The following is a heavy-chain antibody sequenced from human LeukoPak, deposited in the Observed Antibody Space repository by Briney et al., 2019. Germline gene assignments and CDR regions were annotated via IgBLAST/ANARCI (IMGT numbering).Heavy chain of an antibody. Sequence: ASVKVSCKSSGYSFTGYYMHWVRQAPGQGLEWMGWINPNSGVTDFAQKFQGRVTMTRDTSISTAYMELSRLTSDDTAVYYCARDFQTEAPDYWGQGTLVTVSS. V-gene: IGHV1-2*02. CDR1: GYSFTGYY. CDR3: ARDFQTEAPDY. D-gene: IGHD2/OR15-2a*01. CDR2: INPNSGVT. J-gene: IGHJ4*02.